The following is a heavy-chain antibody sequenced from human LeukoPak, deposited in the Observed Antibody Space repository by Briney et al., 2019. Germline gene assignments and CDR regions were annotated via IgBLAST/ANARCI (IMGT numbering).Heavy chain of an antibody. D-gene: IGHD5-12*01. J-gene: IGHJ4*02. V-gene: IGHV3-23*01. CDR1: GFTFSSYA. CDR3: SIDCGYDPHYYFDY. CDR2: ISGSGGST. Sequence: GGSLRLSCTASGFTFSSYAMRWLCQAPGKGLEWVSAISGSGGSTYYADSVKGRFTISRDNSKNTLYLQMNSLRAEDAAVYYCSIDCGYDPHYYFDYWGQGTLVTVSS.